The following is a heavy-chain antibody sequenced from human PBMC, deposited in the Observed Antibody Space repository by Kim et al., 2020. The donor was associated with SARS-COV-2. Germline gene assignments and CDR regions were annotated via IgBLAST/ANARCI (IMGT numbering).Heavy chain of an antibody. CDR2: VHESGST. V-gene: IGHV4-34*01. Sequence: SETLSLTCGVYSGSFSGHYWSWSRQPPGKGLEWNGKVHESGSTNYNPSLKSRATVSIDTSKNQFSLKLSFLTAADTGFYYCARGRAGVVPAPILVHGPHFAYFIWDVWGHGTTVTVSS. J-gene: IGHJ6*02. CDR1: SGSFSGHY. D-gene: IGHD2-2*02. CDR3: ARGRAGVVPAPILVHGPHFAYFIWDV.